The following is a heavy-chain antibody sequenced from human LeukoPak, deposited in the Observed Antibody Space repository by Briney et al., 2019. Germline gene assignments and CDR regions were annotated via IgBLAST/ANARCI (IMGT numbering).Heavy chain of an antibody. CDR1: GFTFSSYG. D-gene: IGHD1-26*01. CDR2: IRYDGSNK. CDR3: AKDIRGGSYYTDV. V-gene: IGHV3-30*02. J-gene: IGHJ6*03. Sequence: QPGGSLRLSCAASGFTFSSYGIHWVRQAPGKGLEWVAFIRYDGSNKYYADSVNGRFTISRDNSKNTLYLQMNSLRPEDTAVYYCAKDIRGGSYYTDVWGKGTTVTISS.